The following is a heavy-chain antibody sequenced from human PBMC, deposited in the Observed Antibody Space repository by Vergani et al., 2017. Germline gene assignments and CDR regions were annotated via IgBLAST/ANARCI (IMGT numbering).Heavy chain of an antibody. CDR2: INPSGGST. V-gene: IGHV1-46*01. J-gene: IGHJ4*02. CDR3: ARVDPRNGYKKRAFDY. CDR1: GYTFTSYY. Sequence: QVQLVQSGAEVKKPGASVKVSCKASGYTFTSYYMHWVRQAPGQGLEWMGIINPSGGSTSYAQKFQGRVTMTRDTSTSTVYMELSSLRSEDTAVYYCARVDPRNGYKKRAFDYWGQGTLVTVSS. D-gene: IGHD5-24*01.